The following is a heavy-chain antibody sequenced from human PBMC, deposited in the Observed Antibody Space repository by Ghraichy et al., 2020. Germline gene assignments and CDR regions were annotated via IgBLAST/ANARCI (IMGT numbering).Heavy chain of an antibody. Sequence: GGSLRLSCVGSGFTFGSYSMNWVRQSPGKRLEWVSSITSSGRFRSYADSVKGRFTISRDNAQNSLSLQMNSLTDEDTAVYSCARGSTVVRFYYYDGMDVWGQGTTVTGSS. V-gene: IGHV3-48*02. D-gene: IGHD4-23*01. CDR2: ITSSGRFR. CDR1: GFTFGSYS. J-gene: IGHJ6*02. CDR3: ARGSTVVRFYYYDGMDV.